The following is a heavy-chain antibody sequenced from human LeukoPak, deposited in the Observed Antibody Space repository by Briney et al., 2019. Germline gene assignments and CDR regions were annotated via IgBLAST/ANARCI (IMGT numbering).Heavy chain of an antibody. CDR2: IWYDGSNK. V-gene: IGHV3-33*01. D-gene: IGHD5-18*01. CDR3: ARDNPIQPLDY. Sequence: GRSLRLSCAASGFTFSSYGMHWVRQAPGKGLEWVAVIWYDGSNKYYADSVKGRFTISRDNSKNTLYLQMNSLRAEDTAVYYCARDNPIQPLDYWGQGTLVTVSS. CDR1: GFTFSSYG. J-gene: IGHJ4*02.